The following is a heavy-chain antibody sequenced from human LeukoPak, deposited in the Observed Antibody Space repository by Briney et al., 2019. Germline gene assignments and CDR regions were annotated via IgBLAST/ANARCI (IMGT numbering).Heavy chain of an antibody. V-gene: IGHV4-59*01. CDR2: IYYSGST. Sequence: PSETLSLTCTVSGGSISSYYWSWIRQPPGKGLEWIGYIYYSGSTNYNPSLKSRVTISVDTSKNQFSLKLSSVTAADTAVYYCARVQSGSYRSHCYYYMDVWGKGTTVTVSS. J-gene: IGHJ6*03. D-gene: IGHD1-26*01. CDR1: GGSISSYY. CDR3: ARVQSGSYRSHCYYYMDV.